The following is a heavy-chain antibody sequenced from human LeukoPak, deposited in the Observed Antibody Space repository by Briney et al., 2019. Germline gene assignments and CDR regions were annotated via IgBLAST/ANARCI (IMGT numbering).Heavy chain of an antibody. J-gene: IGHJ4*02. Sequence: GRSLRLSCAASGFTFSSYAMHWVRQAPGKGLEWVAVISYDGSNKYYADSVKGRFTISRDNSKNTLYLQMNSLRAEDTAVYYCAKHAVTTVTTAPFDYWGQGTLVTVSS. CDR1: GFTFSSYA. CDR2: ISYDGSNK. V-gene: IGHV3-30-3*02. D-gene: IGHD4-17*01. CDR3: AKHAVTTVTTAPFDY.